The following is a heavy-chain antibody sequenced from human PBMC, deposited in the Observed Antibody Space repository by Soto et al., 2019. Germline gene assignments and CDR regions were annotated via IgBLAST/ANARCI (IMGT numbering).Heavy chain of an antibody. CDR3: ASASVVVPAAYFDY. CDR1: GFTFSSYA. J-gene: IGHJ4*02. Sequence: GSLRLSCAASGFTFSSYAMSWVRQAPGKGLEWVSAISGSGGSTYYADSVKGRSTISRDNSKNTLYLQMNSLRAEDTAVYYCASASVVVPAAYFDYWGQGTLVTVSS. V-gene: IGHV3-23*01. CDR2: ISGSGGST. D-gene: IGHD2-2*01.